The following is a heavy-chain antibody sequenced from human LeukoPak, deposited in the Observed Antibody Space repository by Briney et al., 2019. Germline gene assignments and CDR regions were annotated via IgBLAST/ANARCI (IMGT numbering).Heavy chain of an antibody. V-gene: IGHV3-64D*06. D-gene: IGHD3-9*01. J-gene: IGHJ4*02. CDR3: VKGGDYDILITLGY. CDR1: GFTFSSYA. Sequence: GGSLRLSCSASGFTFSSYAMHWVRQAPGKGLEYVSAISSNGGSTYYADSVKGRFTISRDNSKNTLYLQMSSLRAEDTAVYYCVKGGDYDILITLGYWGRGTLVTVSS. CDR2: ISSNGGST.